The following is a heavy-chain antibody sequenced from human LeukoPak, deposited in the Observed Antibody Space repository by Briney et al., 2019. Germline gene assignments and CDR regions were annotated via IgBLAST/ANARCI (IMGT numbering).Heavy chain of an antibody. CDR2: INPSGGST. D-gene: IGHD3-10*01. CDR3: ARDLLSYHYGSGQFDP. J-gene: IGHJ5*02. V-gene: IGHV1-46*01. Sequence: VASVKVSCKASGYTFTSYYMHWVRQAPGQGLEGMGIINPSGGSTSYAQKFQGRVTMTRDTSISTAYMELRSLRSDDTAVYYCARDLLSYHYGSGQFDPWGQGTLVTVSS. CDR1: GYTFTSYY.